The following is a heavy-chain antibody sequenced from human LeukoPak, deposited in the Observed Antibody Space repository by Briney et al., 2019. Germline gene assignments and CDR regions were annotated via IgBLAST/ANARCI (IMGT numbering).Heavy chain of an antibody. D-gene: IGHD3-22*01. CDR3: ARKPNYYDSSGYYYGNYYYYGMDV. J-gene: IGHJ6*02. CDR2: ISYDESNK. V-gene: IGHV3-30-3*01. CDR1: GFTFSSYA. Sequence: GGSLRLSCAASGFTFSSYAMSWVRQAPGKGLEWVAVISYDESNKYYADSVKGRFTISRDNSKNTLYLQMNSLRAEDTAVYYCARKPNYYDSSGYYYGNYYYYGMDVWGQGTTVTVSS.